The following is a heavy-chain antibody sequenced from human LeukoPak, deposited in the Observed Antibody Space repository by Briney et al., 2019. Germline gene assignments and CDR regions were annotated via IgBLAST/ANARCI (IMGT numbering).Heavy chain of an antibody. J-gene: IGHJ4*02. CDR3: ASLYSSGYFFGRVMSDY. D-gene: IGHD3-22*01. Sequence: SETLPLTCTVSGGSITDYCWSWIRQPPGGGLEWIAFICSGGRTMSNPSLKSRATMSLDTSRSQFSLKVTSVTAADTAVYYCASLYSSGYFFGRVMSDYWGQGTLVTVSS. CDR2: ICSGGRT. CDR1: GGSITDYC. V-gene: IGHV4-59*08.